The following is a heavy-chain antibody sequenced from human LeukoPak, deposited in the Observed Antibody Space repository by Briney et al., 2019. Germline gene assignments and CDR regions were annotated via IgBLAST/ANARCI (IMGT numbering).Heavy chain of an antibody. CDR2: IYSGGST. CDR1: GFNVSRDY. V-gene: IGHV3-53*05. Sequence: GGSLRLSCAASGFNVSRDYMNWVRQAPGKGLEWVSVIYSGGSTYYADSVKGRFTISRDKSKNTLYLQMNSLRAEDTAVYYCAKSSNYGMDVWGQGTTVTVSS. CDR3: AKSSNYGMDV. J-gene: IGHJ6*02.